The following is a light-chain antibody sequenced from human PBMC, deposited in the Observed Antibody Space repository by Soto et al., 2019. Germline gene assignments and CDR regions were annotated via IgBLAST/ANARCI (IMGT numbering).Light chain of an antibody. J-gene: IGKJ1*01. CDR2: IAS. CDR1: QNIGKY. CDR3: QQSYSTPRT. V-gene: IGKV1-39*01. Sequence: MQTTQSPSALSASVGDRVTITCRASQNIGKYLNWYQHKSGKAPKVLIYIASTLESGVPSRFSGSGSGTDFALTIRSLQPEDFATYYCQQSYSTPRTCGPGTKVDIK.